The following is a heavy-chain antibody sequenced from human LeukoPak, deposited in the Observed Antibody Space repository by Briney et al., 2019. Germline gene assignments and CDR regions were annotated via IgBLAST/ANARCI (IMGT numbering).Heavy chain of an antibody. CDR1: GFTFSSYE. D-gene: IGHD3-22*01. CDR2: ISSSGSTI. V-gene: IGHV3-48*03. CDR3: ARDGYYDSSGYAHPDY. J-gene: IGHJ4*02. Sequence: PGGSLRLSCAASGFTFSSYEMNWVRQAPGKGLEWVSYISSSGSTIYYADSVKGRFTISRDNAKNSLYLQMNSLRAEDTAVYYCARDGYYDSSGYAHPDYWGQGTLVTVSS.